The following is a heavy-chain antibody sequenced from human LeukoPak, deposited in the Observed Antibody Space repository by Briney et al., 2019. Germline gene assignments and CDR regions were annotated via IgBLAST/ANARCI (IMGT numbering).Heavy chain of an antibody. CDR2: TYYRSTSYN. Sequence: SQTLSLTCALSGDSVSSNSVTWHWLRQSPSRGLEWLGRTYYRSTSYNDYAVSVRGRITVNPDTSKNQFSLHLNSVTPEDTAVYYCARRLTQYDCFDPWGQGILVTVSS. CDR1: GDSVSSNSVT. D-gene: IGHD2-2*01. V-gene: IGHV6-1*01. CDR3: ARRLTQYDCFDP. J-gene: IGHJ5*02.